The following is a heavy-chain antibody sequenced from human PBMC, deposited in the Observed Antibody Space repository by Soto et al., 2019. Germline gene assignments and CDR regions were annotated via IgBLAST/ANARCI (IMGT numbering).Heavy chain of an antibody. J-gene: IGHJ6*02. Sequence: SETHSLPCVVSGYYISSGYYWGWIRQPPGKGLEWIGSIYHAGTIYYNPSLKSRVTISVDTSKNQFSLKLPSVTAADTAVYFCVRDPGGNSGGLYLSYYYGMDVRGQGTLVTVSS. D-gene: IGHD2-15*01. CDR2: IYHAGTI. CDR1: GYYISSGYY. V-gene: IGHV4-38-2*02. CDR3: VRDPGGNSGGLYLSYYYGMDV.